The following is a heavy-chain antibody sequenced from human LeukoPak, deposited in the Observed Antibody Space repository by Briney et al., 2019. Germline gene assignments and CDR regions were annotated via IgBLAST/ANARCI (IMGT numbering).Heavy chain of an antibody. CDR1: GFTFSSYW. V-gene: IGHV3-21*05. CDR3: ARSLPDFDY. J-gene: IGHJ4*02. CDR2: ISSSSSYT. D-gene: IGHD2-2*01. Sequence: GGSLRLSCAASGFTFSSYWMNWARQAPGKGLEWVSYISSSSSYTNYADSVKGRFTISRDNAKNSLYLQMNSLRAEDTAVYYCARSLPDFDYWGQGTLVTVSS.